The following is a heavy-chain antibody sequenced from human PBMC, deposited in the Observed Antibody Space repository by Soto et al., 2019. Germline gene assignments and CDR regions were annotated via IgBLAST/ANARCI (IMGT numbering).Heavy chain of an antibody. D-gene: IGHD3-3*01. CDR3: ARDEDGSGSFDY. V-gene: IGHV4-31*03. J-gene: IGHJ4*02. Sequence: SETLSLSCTVSGGSISSGGYYWNWIRQHPGKGLEWIGYIYHSGSTYYNPSLKSRLTISVDTSKNQFSLKLSSVTAADTAVYYCARDEDGSGSFDYWGQGTLVTVSS. CDR2: IYHSGST. CDR1: GGSISSGGYY.